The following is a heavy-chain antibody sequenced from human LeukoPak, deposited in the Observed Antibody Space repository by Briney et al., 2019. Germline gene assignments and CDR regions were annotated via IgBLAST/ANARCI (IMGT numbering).Heavy chain of an antibody. CDR1: GFTFSSYE. V-gene: IGHV3-48*03. CDR3: ARDGIYFDY. J-gene: IGHJ4*02. Sequence: GGSLRLSCAASGFTFSSYEMNWVRQAPGKGLEWVSYISSSDSTIYYADSVKGRFTISRDNAKNSLYLQMNCLRAEDTAVYYCARDGIYFDYWGQGTLVTVSS. CDR2: ISSSDSTI. D-gene: IGHD1-14*01.